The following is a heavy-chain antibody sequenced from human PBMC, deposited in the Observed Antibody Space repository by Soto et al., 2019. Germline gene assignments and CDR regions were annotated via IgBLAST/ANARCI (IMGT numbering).Heavy chain of an antibody. CDR1: GFTFSNYA. CDR2: ITNGGIE. J-gene: IGHJ3*01. V-gene: IGHV3-30*01. Sequence: VQLVESGGGVVQPGRSLRLACAASGFTFSNYAMLWVRQAPGTGLERVALITNGGIEVYAVSVRGRFTISRDNSKNTLYLQMNNLRREDAAVYFCAIEWGSQVASGFDVWGQGTMVSVSS. CDR3: AIEWGSQVASGFDV. D-gene: IGHD3-16*01.